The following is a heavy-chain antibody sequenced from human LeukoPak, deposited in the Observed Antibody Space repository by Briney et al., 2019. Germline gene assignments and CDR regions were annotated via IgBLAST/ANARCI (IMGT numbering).Heavy chain of an antibody. CDR3: ARDLPGGSPAEWFDP. CDR2: MYYSGST. V-gene: IGHV4-59*01. J-gene: IGHJ5*02. Sequence: PSETLSLTCTVSGGSISSYYWSWIRQSPGKGLEWIGYMYYSGSTNYNPSLKSRVTISVDTSKNQFSLKLSSVTAADTAVYYCARDLPGGSPAEWFDPWGQGTLVTVSS. D-gene: IGHD2-15*01. CDR1: GGSISSYY.